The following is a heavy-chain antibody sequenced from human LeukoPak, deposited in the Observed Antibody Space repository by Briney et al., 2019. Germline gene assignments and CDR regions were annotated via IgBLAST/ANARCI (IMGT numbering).Heavy chain of an antibody. J-gene: IGHJ6*04. V-gene: IGHV3-48*03. CDR3: ARDQGSGYYYYGMDV. D-gene: IGHD2-15*01. Sequence: GGSLRLSCAASGFTFSSYEMNWVRQAPGKGLEWVSYISSSGSTIYYADPVKGRFTISRDNAKNSLYLQMNSLRAEDTAVYYCARDQGSGYYYYGMDVWGKGTTVTVSS. CDR1: GFTFSSYE. CDR2: ISSSGSTI.